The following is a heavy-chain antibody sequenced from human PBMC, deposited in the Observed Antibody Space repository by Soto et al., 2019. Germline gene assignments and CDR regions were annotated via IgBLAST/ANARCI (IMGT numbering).Heavy chain of an antibody. CDR1: GHTLSELS. CDR2: FDPEEGET. D-gene: IGHD1-26*01. V-gene: IGHV1-24*01. Sequence: GASVKVSCKVSGHTLSELSIHWVRQSPGKGLECLGGFDPEEGETVYARNFQGRISMTDDTSTDTRYMQLHSLTSGDTAVYYCAIDRGGTYSGWFDVWGQGTTVTVSS. CDR3: AIDRGGTYSGWFDV. J-gene: IGHJ6*02.